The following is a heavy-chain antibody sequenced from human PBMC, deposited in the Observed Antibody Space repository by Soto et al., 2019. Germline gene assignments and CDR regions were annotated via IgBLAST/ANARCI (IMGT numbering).Heavy chain of an antibody. D-gene: IGHD3-3*01. CDR3: ASQPDDFWGGSNPTYYYYYGMDV. CDR1: GGSISSSSYY. CDR2: IYYSGST. V-gene: IGHV4-39*01. J-gene: IGHJ6*02. Sequence: SETLSLTCTVSGGSISSSSYYWCWIRQPPGKGLEWIGSIYYSGSTYYNPSLKSQVTISVDTSKNQFSLKLSSVTAADTAVYYCASQPDDFWGGSNPTYYYYYGMDVWGQGTTVTVSS.